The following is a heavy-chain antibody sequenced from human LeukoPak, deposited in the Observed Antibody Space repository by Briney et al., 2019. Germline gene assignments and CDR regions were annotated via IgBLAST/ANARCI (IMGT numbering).Heavy chain of an antibody. CDR2: ISAYNGNT. Sequence: ASVKLSCKASGYTFTSYGISWVRQAPGQGLEWMGWISAYNGNTNYAQKLQGRVTMTTDTSTSTAYMEMRSLRSDDTAVYYCARGPYQLLPGSAFDIWGQGTMVTVSS. J-gene: IGHJ3*02. CDR1: GYTFTSYG. CDR3: ARGPYQLLPGSAFDI. D-gene: IGHD2-2*01. V-gene: IGHV1-18*01.